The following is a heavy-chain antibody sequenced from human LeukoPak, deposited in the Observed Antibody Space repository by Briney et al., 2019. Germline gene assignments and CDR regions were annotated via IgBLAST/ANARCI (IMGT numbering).Heavy chain of an antibody. CDR3: ARGYSSGNIDY. CDR2: IQQDGREK. V-gene: IGHV3-7*04. D-gene: IGHD2-15*01. Sequence: GGSLRLSCAASEFTFSSYWMNWVRQAPGKGLQWVANIQQDGREKYYVDSVKGRFTISRDNAENSVFLQMNSLRAEDTAVYYCARGYSSGNIDYWGQGTLVTVSS. J-gene: IGHJ4*02. CDR1: EFTFSSYW.